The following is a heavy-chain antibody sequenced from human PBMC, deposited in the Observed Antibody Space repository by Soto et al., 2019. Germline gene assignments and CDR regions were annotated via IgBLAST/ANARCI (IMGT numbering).Heavy chain of an antibody. Sequence: QVQLVQSGAEVKKPGSSVKVSCKASGGTFSSYAISWVRQAPGQGLEWMGGIIPIFGTANYAQKFQGRVTITADESTSTAYMELSSPRSEDTAGYYCARLLTGTTGIDYWGQGTLVTVSS. CDR3: ARLLTGTTGIDY. CDR2: IIPIFGTA. D-gene: IGHD1-7*01. CDR1: GGTFSSYA. V-gene: IGHV1-69*01. J-gene: IGHJ4*02.